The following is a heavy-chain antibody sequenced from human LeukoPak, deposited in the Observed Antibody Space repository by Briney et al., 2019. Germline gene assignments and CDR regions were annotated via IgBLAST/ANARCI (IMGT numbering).Heavy chain of an antibody. CDR2: ISYDGSNK. V-gene: IGHV3-30*03. CDR3: ARGEQLVHFDY. CDR1: GFTFSSYG. J-gene: IGHJ4*02. D-gene: IGHD6-13*01. Sequence: GRSLRLSCAASGFTFSSYGMHWVRQAPGKGLEWVAVISYDGSNKYYADSVKGRFTISRDNSKNTLYLQMNSLRAEDTAVYYCARGEQLVHFDYWGQGTLVTVSS.